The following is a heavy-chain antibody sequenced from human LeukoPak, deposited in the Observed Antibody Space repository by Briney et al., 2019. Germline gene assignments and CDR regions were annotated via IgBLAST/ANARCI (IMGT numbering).Heavy chain of an antibody. CDR3: ARGPRGYDILTGYYEYFDY. J-gene: IGHJ4*02. D-gene: IGHD3-9*01. Sequence: PSETLSLTCAVYGGSFSGYYCSWIRQPPGKGLEWIGEINHSGSTNYNPSLKSRVTISVDTSKNQFSLKLSSVTAADTAVYYCARGPRGYDILTGYYEYFDYWGQGTLVTVSS. CDR1: GGSFSGYY. CDR2: INHSGST. V-gene: IGHV4-34*01.